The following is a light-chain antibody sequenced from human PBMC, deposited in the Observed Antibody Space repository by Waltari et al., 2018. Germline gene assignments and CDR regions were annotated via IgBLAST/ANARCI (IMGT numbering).Light chain of an antibody. CDR1: QTINNW. CDR3: QQYNSYSYT. J-gene: IGKJ2*01. CDR2: DVS. Sequence: DIQMTQSPSTLSAFVGDRVTITCRASQTINNWLAWYQQKPGKAPNLLIYDVSSLESGVPSRFSGSGSGTEFTLTISSLQPDDFATYYCQQYNSYSYTFGQGTKLEIK. V-gene: IGKV1-5*01.